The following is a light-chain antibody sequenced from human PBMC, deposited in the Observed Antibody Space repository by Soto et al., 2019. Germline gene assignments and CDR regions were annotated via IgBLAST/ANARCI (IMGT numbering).Light chain of an antibody. CDR1: SSDIGRFNY. CDR3: ISHTISNTQV. J-gene: IGLJ3*02. V-gene: IGLV2-14*01. CDR2: EVS. Sequence: QSVLTQPASVSGSPGQSITISCTGTSSDIGRFNYVSWYQQHPGKVPKLMIYEVSNRPSAVSNRFSGSKSGNTASLTISGLQAEDEADYYCISHTISNTQVFGGGTKLSVL.